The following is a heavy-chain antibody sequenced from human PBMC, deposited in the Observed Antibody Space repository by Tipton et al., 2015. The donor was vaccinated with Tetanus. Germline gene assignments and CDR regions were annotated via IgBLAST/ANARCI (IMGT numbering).Heavy chain of an antibody. CDR3: ARDRAPPSSWYFDL. CDR1: GFTFTNYG. J-gene: IGHJ2*01. Sequence: SLRLSCAASGFTFTNYGFHWVRQAPGKGLEWVSIIYSTSTTYYVDSVKGRFTISRDISKNMVYLQMNSLRAEDTAVYYCARDRAPPSSWYFDLWGRGTLVTVSS. V-gene: IGHV3-NL1*01. D-gene: IGHD3-10*01. CDR2: IYSTSTT.